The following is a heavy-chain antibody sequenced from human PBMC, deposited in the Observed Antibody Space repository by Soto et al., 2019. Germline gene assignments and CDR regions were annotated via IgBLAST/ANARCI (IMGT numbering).Heavy chain of an antibody. CDR2: IIPIFGTA. CDR3: ARGDRGYSYGWNYGMDV. Sequence: QVQLVQSGAEVKKPGSSVKVSCKASGGTFSSYAISWGRQAPGQGLEWMGGIIPIFGTANYAQKFQGRVTITADESTSTAYMELSSLRSEDTAVYYCARGDRGYSYGWNYGMDVWGHGTTVTVSS. D-gene: IGHD5-18*01. V-gene: IGHV1-69*01. J-gene: IGHJ6*02. CDR1: GGTFSSYA.